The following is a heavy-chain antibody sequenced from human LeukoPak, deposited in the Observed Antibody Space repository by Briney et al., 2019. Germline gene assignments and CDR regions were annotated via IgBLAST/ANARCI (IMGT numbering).Heavy chain of an antibody. Sequence: PETLSLTCTVSGGSISSNYWAWIRQPPGQGLEWIAYIHSSGYTNSNPFLRSRVTISVDTSKNECSLKVTSVTAADTAVYYCAQRQGPTSGSYDYFDPWGQGTLVTVSS. D-gene: IGHD1-26*01. CDR3: AQRQGPTSGSYDYFDP. V-gene: IGHV4-4*09. CDR2: IHSSGYT. CDR1: GGSISSNY. J-gene: IGHJ5*02.